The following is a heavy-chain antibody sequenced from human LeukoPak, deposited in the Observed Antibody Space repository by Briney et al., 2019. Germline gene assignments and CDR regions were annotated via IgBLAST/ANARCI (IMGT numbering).Heavy chain of an antibody. J-gene: IGHJ4*02. CDR1: AFTFSSYW. D-gene: IGHD4-11*01. CDR3: ARWKTDSDYSNSRFDY. CDR2: IKQDGSEK. Sequence: GGSLRLSCAASAFTFSSYWMSWVRQAPGKGPEWVANIKQDGSEKYYMDSVKGRFTISRDNAKNSLYLQMNSLRAEDTAVYYCARWKTDSDYSNSRFDYWGQETLVTVSS. V-gene: IGHV3-7*01.